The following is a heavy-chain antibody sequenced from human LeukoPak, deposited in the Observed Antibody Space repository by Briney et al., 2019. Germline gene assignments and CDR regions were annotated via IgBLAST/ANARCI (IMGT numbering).Heavy chain of an antibody. V-gene: IGHV4-31*03. CDR3: ARDGYCGGDCYSGAFDI. J-gene: IGHJ3*02. CDR1: GGSINSGNYY. Sequence: SETLSLTCTVSGGSINSGNYYWSWIRQHPGKGLEWIGYIYYSGSTYYNPSLKSRITISIGTSKTQFSLRLRSVTAADTAVYYCARDGYCGGDCYSGAFDIWGQGTMVTVSS. D-gene: IGHD2-21*02. CDR2: IYYSGST.